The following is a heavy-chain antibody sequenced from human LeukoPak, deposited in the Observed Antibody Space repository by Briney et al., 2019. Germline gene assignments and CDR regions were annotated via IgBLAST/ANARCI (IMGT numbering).Heavy chain of an antibody. CDR3: ARVPYCSSTSCYAGDYSTKTVFDY. V-gene: IGHV4-59*05. J-gene: IGHJ4*02. CDR2: IYYSGST. D-gene: IGHD2-2*01. CDR1: GGSISTSY. Sequence: SETLSLTCTVSGGSISTSYWTWIRQPPGKGLEWIGSIYYSGSTYYNPSLKSRVTISVDTSKNQFSLKLSSVTAADTAVYYCARVPYCSSTSCYAGDYSTKTVFDYWGQGTLVTVSS.